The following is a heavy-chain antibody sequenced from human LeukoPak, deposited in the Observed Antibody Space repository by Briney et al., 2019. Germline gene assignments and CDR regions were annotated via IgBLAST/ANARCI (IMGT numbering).Heavy chain of an antibody. J-gene: IGHJ4*02. D-gene: IGHD3-9*01. CDR2: ISGSGGST. Sequence: GGSLRLSCAASGFTFSSYWMSWVRQAPGKGLEWVSAISGSGGSTYYADSVKGRFTISRDNSKNTLYLQMNSLRAEDTAVYYCATPEGYFDWLLDYWGQGTLVTVSS. CDR3: ATPEGYFDWLLDY. CDR1: GFTFSSYW. V-gene: IGHV3-23*01.